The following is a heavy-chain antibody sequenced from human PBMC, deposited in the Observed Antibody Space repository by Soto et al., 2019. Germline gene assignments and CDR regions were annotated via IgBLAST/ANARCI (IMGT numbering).Heavy chain of an antibody. J-gene: IGHJ5*02. Sequence: EVHLVESGGGLVKPGGSLRLTWAAFGCGFSASTINWFRKAQGKGLEWVSSISRGRDYIFYADTVKARFTISRDNARNSMYLQMSSLRAEDTAVYYCAKDSGCVNNACAYDPWGQGTLVSVSS. CDR2: ISRGRDYI. CDR3: AKDSGCVNNACAYDP. D-gene: IGHD1-20*01. CDR1: GCGFSAST. V-gene: IGHV3-21*01.